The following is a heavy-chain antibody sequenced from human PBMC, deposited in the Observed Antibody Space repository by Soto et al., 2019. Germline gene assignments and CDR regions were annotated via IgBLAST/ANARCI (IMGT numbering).Heavy chain of an antibody. Sequence: QLQLQESGPGLVKPSETLSLTCSVSGGSISSSSYFWGWIRQPPGKGLEWIGSIYYSGSTYYNPSPDTRLPXPXHASQNQSSLKLSSVTAADTAVYYCARHPSDFWFDPWGQGTLVTVSS. CDR3: ARHPSDFWFDP. J-gene: IGHJ5*02. CDR2: IYYSGST. D-gene: IGHD2-21*02. V-gene: IGHV4-39*01. CDR1: GGSISSSSYF.